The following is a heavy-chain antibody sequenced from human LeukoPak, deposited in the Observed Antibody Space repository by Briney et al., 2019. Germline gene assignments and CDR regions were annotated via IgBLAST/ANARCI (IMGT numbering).Heavy chain of an antibody. CDR2: MSGGGSST. V-gene: IGHV3-23*01. D-gene: IGHD5-18*01. CDR3: AKAMAERAYNYADPLAY. J-gene: IGHJ4*02. Sequence: GGPLRLSCGASGFTFSRYAMSWVRQAPGKGLEWVSGMSGGGSSTYYADSVKGRFTISRDNSRNTLYLQMNSLKAEDTAVYYCAKAMAERAYNYADPLAYWGQGTLVTVSS. CDR1: GFTFSRYA.